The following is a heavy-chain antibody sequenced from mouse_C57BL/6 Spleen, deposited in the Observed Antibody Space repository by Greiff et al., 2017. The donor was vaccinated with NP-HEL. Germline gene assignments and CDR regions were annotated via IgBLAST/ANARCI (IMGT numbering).Heavy chain of an antibody. D-gene: IGHD2-5*01. V-gene: IGHV1-54*01. J-gene: IGHJ4*01. CDR1: GYAFTNYL. CDR3: ARGSNTGNYYAMDY. Sequence: QVQLQQSGAELVRPGTSVKVSCKASGYAFTNYLIEWVKQRPGQGLEWIGVINPGSGGTNYNEKFKGKATLTADKSSSTAYMQLSSLTSEDSAVYFCARGSNTGNYYAMDYWGQGTSVTVSS. CDR2: INPGSGGT.